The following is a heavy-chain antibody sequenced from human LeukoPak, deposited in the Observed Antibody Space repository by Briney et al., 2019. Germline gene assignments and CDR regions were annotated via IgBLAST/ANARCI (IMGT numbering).Heavy chain of an antibody. CDR3: ARHDYGDYGRFDY. CDR2: IYYSGST. Sequence: SETLSLTCTVSGGSISSYYWSWIRQPPEKGLEWIGYIYYSGSTNYNPSLKSRVTISVDTSKNQFSLKLSSVTAADTAVYYCARHDYGDYGRFDYWGQGTLVTVSS. J-gene: IGHJ4*02. V-gene: IGHV4-59*08. D-gene: IGHD4-17*01. CDR1: GGSISSYY.